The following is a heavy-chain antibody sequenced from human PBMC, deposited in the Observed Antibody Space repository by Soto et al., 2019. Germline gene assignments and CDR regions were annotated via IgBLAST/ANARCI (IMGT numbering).Heavy chain of an antibody. D-gene: IGHD6-19*01. CDR3: ARSRGWLVPQTRDYYYMDV. CDR1: GGSISSYY. CDR2: IYYSGST. Sequence: PSETLCLTYTVSGGSISSYYWSWIRQPPGKGLEWIGYIYYSGSTNYNPSLKSRVTISVDTSKNQFSLKLSSVTAADTAVYYCARSRGWLVPQTRDYYYMDVWGKGTTVTVSS. J-gene: IGHJ6*03. V-gene: IGHV4-59*01.